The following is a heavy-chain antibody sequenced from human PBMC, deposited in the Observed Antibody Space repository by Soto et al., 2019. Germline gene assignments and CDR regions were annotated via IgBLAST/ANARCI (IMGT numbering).Heavy chain of an antibody. CDR1: GFTFSNYW. J-gene: IGHJ4*02. CDR3: SRDVVVGAKALNY. D-gene: IGHD2-15*01. Sequence: GGSLRLSCAASGFTFSNYWTTWVRQAPGKGLEWVANIKEDGSEKHYVDSVKGRFTISRDNAKNSLYLQMNSLRVEDTAVYFCSRDVVVGAKALNYWGQGALVTVSS. V-gene: IGHV3-7*01. CDR2: IKEDGSEK.